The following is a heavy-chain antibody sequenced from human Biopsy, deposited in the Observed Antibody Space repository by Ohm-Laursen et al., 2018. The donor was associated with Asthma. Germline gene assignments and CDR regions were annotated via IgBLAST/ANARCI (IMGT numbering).Heavy chain of an antibody. CDR2: ISTSGNRT. J-gene: IGHJ1*01. CDR1: GFTFSSYG. D-gene: IGHD3-3*02. Sequence: SLRLSCAASGFTFSSYGMAWVRQTPGKGLVWVSAISTSGNRTNYEDSVKGRFTISRDNSKNTVYLQMNSLRAEDTAVYYCARTFHFWSPYHAEHYQLWGQGTLVTVPS. CDR3: ARTFHFWSPYHAEHYQL. V-gene: IGHV3-23*05.